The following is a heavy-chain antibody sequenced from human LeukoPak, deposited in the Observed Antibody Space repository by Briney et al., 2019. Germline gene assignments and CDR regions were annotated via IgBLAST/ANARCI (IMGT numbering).Heavy chain of an antibody. CDR3: ASSPPPVLRFLEWDPYAFDI. CDR2: IFPSGGEI. J-gene: IGHJ3*02. CDR1: GFTFSTFA. Sequence: GGSLRLSCAASGFTFSTFAMIWVRQPPGKGLEWVSSIFPSGGEIHYADSVKGRFTISRDNAKNSLYLQMNSLRAEDTAVYYCASSPPPVLRFLEWDPYAFDIWGQGTMVTVSS. V-gene: IGHV3-21*01. D-gene: IGHD3-3*01.